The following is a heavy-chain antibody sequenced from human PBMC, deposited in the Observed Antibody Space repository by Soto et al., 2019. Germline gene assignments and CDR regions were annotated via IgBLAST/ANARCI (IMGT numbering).Heavy chain of an antibody. CDR1: GGTFSSYT. J-gene: IGHJ4*02. CDR2: IIPILGIA. Sequence: QVQLVQSGAEVKKPGSSVNVSCKASGGTFSSYTISWVRQAPGQGLEWMGRIIPILGIANYAQKFQGRVTITADKSTSTAYKELSSLRSEDTAVYYCARGAPGYSSSWYSVEGEFDYWGQGTLVTVSS. CDR3: ARGAPGYSSSWYSVEGEFDY. D-gene: IGHD6-13*01. V-gene: IGHV1-69*02.